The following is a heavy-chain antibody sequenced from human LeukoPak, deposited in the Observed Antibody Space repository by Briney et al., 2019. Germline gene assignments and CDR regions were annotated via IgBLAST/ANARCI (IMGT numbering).Heavy chain of an antibody. CDR1: GFTFSNYD. Sequence: GGSLRLSCAASGFTFSNYDMNWIHQAPGKGLEWVSYMSDSSSTIYYADSVKGRFTISGDNAKNSLYLQMKSLRAEDTAVYYCAKGGGYEAQYYYYYLDVWGKGTTVTISS. CDR2: MSDSSSTI. CDR3: AKGGGYEAQYYYYYLDV. V-gene: IGHV3-48*01. J-gene: IGHJ6*03. D-gene: IGHD5-12*01.